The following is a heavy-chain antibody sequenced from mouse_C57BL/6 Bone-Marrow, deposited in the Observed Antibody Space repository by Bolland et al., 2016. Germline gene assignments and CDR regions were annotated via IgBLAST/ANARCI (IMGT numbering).Heavy chain of an antibody. CDR3: ARATVVALFDY. J-gene: IGHJ3*01. D-gene: IGHD1-1*01. V-gene: IGHV3-6*01. CDR2: N. Sequence: NNYNPSLKNRISITRDTSKNQFFLKLNSVTTEDTATYYCARATVVALFDYWGQGTLV.